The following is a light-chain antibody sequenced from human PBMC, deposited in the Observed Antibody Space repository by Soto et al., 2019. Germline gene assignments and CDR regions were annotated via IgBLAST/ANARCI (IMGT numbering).Light chain of an antibody. V-gene: IGKV1-27*01. CDR2: AAS. Sequence: DIPMTQSPSSLSASVGDRVTITCRASQGINNYVAWYQQKPGKPPKLLIYAASTLQSGVPSRFSGSGSGTDFTLTINRLQPEAVSTYSCKKYSSVPVFGPGTKVDIK. J-gene: IGKJ3*01. CDR3: KKYSSVPV. CDR1: QGINNY.